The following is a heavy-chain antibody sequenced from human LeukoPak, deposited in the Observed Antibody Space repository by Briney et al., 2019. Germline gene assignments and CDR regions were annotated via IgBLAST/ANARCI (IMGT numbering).Heavy chain of an antibody. D-gene: IGHD3-22*01. J-gene: IGHJ4*02. Sequence: EASVKVSCKASGYTFTSYYMHWVRQAPGQGLEWMGIINPSGGSTSYAQKFQGRVTMTRDTSTSTVYMELSSLRSEDTAVYYCARDQGAFYYDSSGWDYWGQGTLVTVSS. CDR2: INPSGGST. CDR3: ARDQGAFYYDSSGWDY. V-gene: IGHV1-46*01. CDR1: GYTFTSYY.